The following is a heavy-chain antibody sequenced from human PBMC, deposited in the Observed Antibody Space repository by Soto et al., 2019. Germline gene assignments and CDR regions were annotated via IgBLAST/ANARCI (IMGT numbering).Heavy chain of an antibody. D-gene: IGHD5-18*01. Sequence: SVKVSCKASGFTFTSSAVQWVRQAPGPRLECIRWIVVGSGNTNYAQKFPERVTITRVMSTSTAYMELSSLRSEDTAVYYCAAAGQGYSYGMDVWGQGTTVTVSS. V-gene: IGHV1-58*01. J-gene: IGHJ6*02. CDR1: GFTFTSSA. CDR2: IVVGSGNT. CDR3: AAAGQGYSYGMDV.